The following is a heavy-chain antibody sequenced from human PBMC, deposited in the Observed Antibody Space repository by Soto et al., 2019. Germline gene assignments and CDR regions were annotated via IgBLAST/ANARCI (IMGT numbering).Heavy chain of an antibody. Sequence: ASVKVSCKASGYTFTSYGISWVRQAPGQGLEWMGWISAYNGNTNYAQKLQGRVTMTTDTSTSTAYMELRSLRSDDTAVYYCARERPRDYYDFWSGYHYYYGTDVWGQGTTVTVSS. CDR2: ISAYNGNT. V-gene: IGHV1-18*04. J-gene: IGHJ6*02. CDR1: GYTFTSYG. CDR3: ARERPRDYYDFWSGYHYYYGTDV. D-gene: IGHD3-3*01.